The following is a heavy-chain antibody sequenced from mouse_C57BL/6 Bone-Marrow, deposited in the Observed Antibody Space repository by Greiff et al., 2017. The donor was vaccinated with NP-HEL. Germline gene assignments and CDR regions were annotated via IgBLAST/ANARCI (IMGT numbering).Heavy chain of an antibody. D-gene: IGHD3-3*01. CDR1: GYTFTSYW. CDR3: ARGGTGFAY. Sequence: QVQLQQPGAELVKPGASVKLSCKASGYTFTSYWMQWVKQRPGQGLEWIGEIDPSDSYTNYNQKFKGKATLTVDTSSSTAYMQLSSLTSDDSAVYYCARGGTGFAYWGQGTLVTVSA. V-gene: IGHV1-50*01. CDR2: IDPSDSYT. J-gene: IGHJ3*01.